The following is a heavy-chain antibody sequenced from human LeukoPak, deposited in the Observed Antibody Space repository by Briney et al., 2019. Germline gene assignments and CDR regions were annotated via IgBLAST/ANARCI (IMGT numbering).Heavy chain of an antibody. CDR1: GGTFSSYA. CDR3: AAGPLYYYDSSGYLDY. Sequence: ASVKVSCKASGGTFSSYAISWVRQAPGQGLEWMGRIIPILGIANYAQKFQGRVTITADKSTSTAYMELSSLRSEDTAVYYCAAGPLYYYDSSGYLDYWGQGTLVTVSS. J-gene: IGHJ4*02. CDR2: IIPILGIA. D-gene: IGHD3-22*01. V-gene: IGHV1-69*04.